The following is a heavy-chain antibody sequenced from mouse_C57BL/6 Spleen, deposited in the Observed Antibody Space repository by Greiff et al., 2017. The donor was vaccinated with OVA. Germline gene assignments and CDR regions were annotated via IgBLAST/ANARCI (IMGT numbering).Heavy chain of an antibody. J-gene: IGHJ2*01. CDR3: ARQGVTGTDYFDY. D-gene: IGHD4-1*01. CDR1: GFTFSSYG. V-gene: IGHV5-6*02. Sequence: DVKLQESGGDLVKPGGSLKLSCAASGFTFSSYGMSWVRQTPDKRLEWVATISSGGSYTYYPDSVKGRFTISRDNAKNTLYLQMSSLKSEDTAMYYCARQGVTGTDYFDYWGQGTTLTVSS. CDR2: ISSGGSYT.